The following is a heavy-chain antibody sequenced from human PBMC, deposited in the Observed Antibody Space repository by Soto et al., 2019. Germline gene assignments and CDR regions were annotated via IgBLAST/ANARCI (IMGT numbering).Heavy chain of an antibody. CDR2: IWYDGSKE. D-gene: IGHD1-1*01. J-gene: IGHJ6*02. Sequence: QVQLVESGGGVVQPGRSLRLSCAASGLNFNRNGMHWVRQAPGKGLEWVAVIWYDGSKESYSDSVKGRFTISRDNSKNMLHLQMNSVRVEDTAVYFCARDRSAGNYFYYGMDVWGQGTSGTVSS. V-gene: IGHV3-33*01. CDR3: ARDRSAGNYFYYGMDV. CDR1: GLNFNRNG.